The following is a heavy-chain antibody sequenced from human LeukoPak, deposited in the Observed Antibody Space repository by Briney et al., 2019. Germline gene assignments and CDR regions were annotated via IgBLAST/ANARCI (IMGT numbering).Heavy chain of an antibody. D-gene: IGHD3-10*01. CDR3: ALSWSYSYYYYGMDV. CDR1: GYTFTSYD. V-gene: IGHV1-8*01. CDR2: MNPNSGNT. J-gene: IGHJ6*02. Sequence: ASVKVSCKASGYTFTSYDINWVRQATGQGLEWVGWMNPNSGNTGYAQKFQGRVTMTRNTAISTAYMELSSLRSEDTAVYYCALSWSYSYYYYGMDVWGQGTTVTVSS.